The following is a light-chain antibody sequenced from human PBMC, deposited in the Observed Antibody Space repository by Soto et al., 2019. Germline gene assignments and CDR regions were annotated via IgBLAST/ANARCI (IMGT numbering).Light chain of an antibody. V-gene: IGLV1-44*01. CDR1: SSNIGRNT. J-gene: IGLJ2*01. Sequence: QSVLTQPPSASGTPGQRVTISCSGSSSNIGRNTVNWYVQVPGTAPKLLIYRNDQRPSGVPDRVSGSKSDTSASLDISGLQSEDEADYSCAAWDDRLNGPVFGGGTKLTVL. CDR2: RND. CDR3: AAWDDRLNGPV.